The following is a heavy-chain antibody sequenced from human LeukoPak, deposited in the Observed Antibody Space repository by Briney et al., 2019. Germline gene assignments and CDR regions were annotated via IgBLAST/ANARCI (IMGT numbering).Heavy chain of an antibody. Sequence: GGSLRLSCAASGFTFSSYEMNWVRQAPGKGLEWVSYISSSGSAIYYADSVKGRFTISRDNAKNSLYLQMNSLRAEDTAVYYCAELGITMIGGVWGKGTTVTIAS. J-gene: IGHJ6*04. CDR2: ISSSGSAI. V-gene: IGHV3-48*03. D-gene: IGHD3-10*02. CDR3: AELGITMIGGV. CDR1: GFTFSSYE.